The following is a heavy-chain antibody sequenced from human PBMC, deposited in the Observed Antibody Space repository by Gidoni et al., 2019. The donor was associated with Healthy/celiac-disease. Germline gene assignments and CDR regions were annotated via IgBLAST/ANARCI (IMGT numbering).Heavy chain of an antibody. CDR1: GGSISSYY. J-gene: IGHJ5*02. Sequence: QVQLQESGPGLVKPSETLSPTRTVSGGSISSYYWSWIRQPAGKGLEWIGRIYTSGGTNYNPSLKSRVTMSVDTSKSQFSLKLSSVTAADTAVYYCARDVRILIAAAGHVGNWFDPWGQGTLVTVSS. D-gene: IGHD6-13*01. CDR3: ARDVRILIAAAGHVGNWFDP. V-gene: IGHV4-4*07. CDR2: IYTSGGT.